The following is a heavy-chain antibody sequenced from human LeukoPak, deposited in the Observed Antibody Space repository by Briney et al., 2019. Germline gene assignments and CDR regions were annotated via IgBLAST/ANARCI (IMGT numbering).Heavy chain of an antibody. J-gene: IGHJ4*02. CDR2: ISNSGGSR. CDR3: AKGDGATGTAPFDY. V-gene: IGHV3-23*01. Sequence: GGSLRLSCAASRFTFSSYAISWVRQAPGKGLEGVSGISNSGGSRNYADSVKGRFTISRDNSKNTLYLQMNSLRAEDTAVYYCAKGDGATGTAPFDYWGQGTLVTVSA. D-gene: IGHD1-1*01. CDR1: RFTFSSYA.